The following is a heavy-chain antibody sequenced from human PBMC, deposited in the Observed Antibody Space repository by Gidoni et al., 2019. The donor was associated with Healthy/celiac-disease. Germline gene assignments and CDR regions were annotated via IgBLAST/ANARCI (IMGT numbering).Heavy chain of an antibody. CDR1: GFTCSNYS. Sequence: VQLVESGGALVKPAGSLRLSCAASGFTCSNYSMNWVRQAPGKGLEWVSSISSSSSYIYYANSVKGRFTISRDNAKNSLYLQMNSLRAEDTAVYYCARARIAVAGTVDYWGQGTLVTVSS. J-gene: IGHJ4*02. D-gene: IGHD6-19*01. V-gene: IGHV3-21*01. CDR3: ARARIAVAGTVDY. CDR2: ISSSSSYI.